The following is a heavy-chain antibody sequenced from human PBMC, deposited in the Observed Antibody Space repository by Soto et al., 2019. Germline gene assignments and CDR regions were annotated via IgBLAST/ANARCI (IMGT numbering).Heavy chain of an antibody. CDR1: GYTLTELS. V-gene: IGHV1-24*01. D-gene: IGHD3-10*01. J-gene: IGHJ5*02. CDR3: AAWPLFTMVRGVRYRFDP. CDR2: FDPEDGET. Sequence: ASVKVSCKVSGYTLTELSMHWVRQAPGKGLEWMGGFDPEDGETIYAQKFQGRVTMTEDTSTDTAYMELSSLRSEDTAVYYCAAWPLFTMVRGVRYRFDPWGQGSLVPGSS.